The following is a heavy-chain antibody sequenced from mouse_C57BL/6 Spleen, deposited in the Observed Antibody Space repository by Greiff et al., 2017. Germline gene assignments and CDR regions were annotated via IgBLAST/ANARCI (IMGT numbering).Heavy chain of an antibody. Sequence: QVQLQQSGPELVKPGASVKISCKASGYAFSSSWMNWVKQRPGKGLEWIGRIYPGDGDTNYNGKFKGKATLTADNSSSTAYMQLSSLTSEDSAVYFCARSATVVGDYAMDYWGQGTSVTVSS. V-gene: IGHV1-82*01. CDR3: ARSATVVGDYAMDY. CDR1: GYAFSSSW. CDR2: IYPGDGDT. D-gene: IGHD1-1*01. J-gene: IGHJ4*01.